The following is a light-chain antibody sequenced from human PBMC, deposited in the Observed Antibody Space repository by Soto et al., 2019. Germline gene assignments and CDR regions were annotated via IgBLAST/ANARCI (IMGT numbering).Light chain of an antibody. CDR3: SSYGGSNNFVL. Sequence: QSALTQPPSASGSLGQSVTISCTGTSSDVGGYNYVSWYQQRPGKAPKLMIYEVNEPPSGVPDRFSGSKSGNTASLTVSGLQAEDEADYYCSSYGGSNNFVLFGGGTKLTVL. J-gene: IGLJ2*01. CDR2: EVN. CDR1: SSDVGGYNY. V-gene: IGLV2-8*01.